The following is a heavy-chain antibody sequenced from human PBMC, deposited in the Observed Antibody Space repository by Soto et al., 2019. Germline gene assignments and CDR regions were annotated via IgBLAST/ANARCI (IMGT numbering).Heavy chain of an antibody. CDR3: ARGSSWSYFHY. D-gene: IGHD6-13*01. V-gene: IGHV1-3*04. J-gene: IGHJ4*02. CDR1: GYTFTSYA. CDR2: INTANDNT. Sequence: QVQLVQSGAEVKKPGASVKVSCKASGYTFTSYAMHWVRQAPGQRLEWMGSINTANDNTRYSQNFQGRVTITRDPFASTAYMELSSLKSEDTAIYYCARGSSWSYFHYWGQGTLVTISS.